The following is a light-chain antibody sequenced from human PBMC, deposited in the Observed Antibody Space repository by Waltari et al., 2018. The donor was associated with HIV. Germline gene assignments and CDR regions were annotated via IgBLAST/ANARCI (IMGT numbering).Light chain of an antibody. CDR3: SSYTATTAIL. CDR2: EVT. Sequence: QSVLTQPASVSGSPGQSITISCTGTNSAVGGYGYVSWYQQHPGKAPTLLIYEVTPRPSGISSRFSGSKSGHTASMTISGLQAEDEADYYCSSYTATTAILFGGGTKVTVL. V-gene: IGLV2-14*01. J-gene: IGLJ3*02. CDR1: NSAVGGYGY.